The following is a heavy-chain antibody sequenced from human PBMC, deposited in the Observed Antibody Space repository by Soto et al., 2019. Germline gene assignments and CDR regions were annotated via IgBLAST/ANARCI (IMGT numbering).Heavy chain of an antibody. CDR2: INPQGGST. Sequence: ASVKVSCKAPGDTFTSYYLNWVRQAPGQGLEWMGVINPQGGSTKYAQKFQGGITMTSDTSRSTVYMELSSLRSDDTAIYYCARSSGGNFGIVIEGSNWFDPWGQGTLVTVSS. J-gene: IGHJ5*02. CDR1: GDTFTSYY. V-gene: IGHV1-46*01. CDR3: ARSSGGNFGIVIEGSNWFDP. D-gene: IGHD3-3*01.